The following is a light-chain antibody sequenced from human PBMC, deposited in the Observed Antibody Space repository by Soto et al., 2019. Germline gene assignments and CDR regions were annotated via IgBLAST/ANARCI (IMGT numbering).Light chain of an antibody. CDR3: ASLTRSVTVV. CDR1: SSDVGGYNY. CDR2: DVN. Sequence: QSVLTQPASVSGSPGQSITISCAGTSSDVGGYNYVSWYQQHPGKVPRLIISDVNKRPSGVSDRFSGSKSGNTASLTISGLQVEDEADYYCASLTRSVTVVFGGGTKVTVL. V-gene: IGLV2-14*03. J-gene: IGLJ2*01.